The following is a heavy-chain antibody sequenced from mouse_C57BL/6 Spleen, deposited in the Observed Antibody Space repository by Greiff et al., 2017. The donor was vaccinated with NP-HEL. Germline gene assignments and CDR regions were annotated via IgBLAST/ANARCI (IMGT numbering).Heavy chain of an antibody. CDR3: AREGGRGYYAMDY. D-gene: IGHD1-1*01. CDR1: GYSITSGYY. J-gene: IGHJ4*01. CDR2: ISYDGSN. V-gene: IGHV3-6*01. Sequence: EVKVEESGPGLVKPSQSLSLTCSVTGYSITSGYYWNWIRQFPGNKLEWMGYISYDGSNNYNPSLKNRISITRDTSKNQFFLKLNSVTTEDTATYYCAREGGRGYYAMDYWGQGTSVTVSS.